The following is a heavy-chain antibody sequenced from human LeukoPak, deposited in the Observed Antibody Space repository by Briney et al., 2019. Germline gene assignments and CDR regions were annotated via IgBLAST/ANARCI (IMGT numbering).Heavy chain of an antibody. Sequence: PGGSLRLSCAASGFTFSDYHMSWLRQAPGKGLEWVSYISSSGSTIYYADSVKGRFTISRDNAKNSLYLQMNSLRAEDTAVYYCATSVAGLRYFDYGGQGTLVTVS. CDR2: ISSSGSTI. CDR3: ATSVAGLRYFDY. V-gene: IGHV3-11*01. J-gene: IGHJ4*02. D-gene: IGHD6-19*01. CDR1: GFTFSDYH.